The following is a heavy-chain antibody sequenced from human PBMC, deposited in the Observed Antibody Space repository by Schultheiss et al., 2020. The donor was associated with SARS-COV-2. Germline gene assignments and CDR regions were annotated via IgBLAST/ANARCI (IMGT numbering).Heavy chain of an antibody. CDR3: AKDMHSNYVPVYGMDV. V-gene: IGHV3-30*01. CDR1: GFTFSSYA. J-gene: IGHJ6*02. Sequence: GGSLRLSCAASGFTFSSYAMHWVRQAPGKGLEWVAVISYDGSNKYYADSVKGRFTISRDNSKNTLYLQMNSLRAEDTALYYCAKDMHSNYVPVYGMDVWGQGTTVTVSS. D-gene: IGHD4-11*01. CDR2: ISYDGSNK.